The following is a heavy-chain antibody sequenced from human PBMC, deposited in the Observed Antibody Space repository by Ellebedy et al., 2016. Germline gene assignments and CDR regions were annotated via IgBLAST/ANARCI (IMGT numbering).Heavy chain of an antibody. CDR2: VYSDGRI. CDR3: AWGNWPPFDL. Sequence: GGSLRLSCAASGFTVSTNYMSWVRQAPGKGLEWVSVVYSDGRIDSADSVRGRFTVSRDNSKTTLYLQMNRVMTEDTAVYYCAWGNWPPFDLWGQGTLVTVSS. CDR1: GFTVSTNY. V-gene: IGHV3-53*01. D-gene: IGHD1-20*01. J-gene: IGHJ4*02.